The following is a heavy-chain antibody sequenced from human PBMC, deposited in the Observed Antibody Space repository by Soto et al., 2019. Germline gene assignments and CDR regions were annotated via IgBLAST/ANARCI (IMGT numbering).Heavy chain of an antibody. J-gene: IGHJ6*02. D-gene: IGHD2-2*01. Sequence: TLSLTCTVSGASISSPTNFWSWVRQAPGKGLEWIGFIHYRGTTFYNPSLKRPLTLSVDTSNNQFSLNLTSVTAADTAVYYCARARGYYTGPSCNISYFYGLDVWGQGTTVTVSS. V-gene: IGHV4-30-4*01. CDR2: IHYRGTT. CDR1: GASISSPTNF. CDR3: ARARGYYTGPSCNISYFYGLDV.